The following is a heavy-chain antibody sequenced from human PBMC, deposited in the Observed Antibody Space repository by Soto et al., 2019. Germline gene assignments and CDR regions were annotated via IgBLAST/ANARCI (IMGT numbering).Heavy chain of an antibody. V-gene: IGHV3-30*18. Sequence: PGGSLRLSCATSGFTFSNSAMHWVRQAPGKGLEWVAVISYDGSNKYYADSVKGRFTISRDNSKNTLYLQMNSLRAEDTAVYYCAKALGAVAVNLWFDPWGQGTLVTVSS. CDR2: ISYDGSNK. CDR1: GFTFSNSA. D-gene: IGHD6-19*01. J-gene: IGHJ5*02. CDR3: AKALGAVAVNLWFDP.